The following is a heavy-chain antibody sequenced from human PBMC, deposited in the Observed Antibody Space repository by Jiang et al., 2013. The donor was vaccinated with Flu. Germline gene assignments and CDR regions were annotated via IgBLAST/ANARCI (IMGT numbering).Heavy chain of an antibody. Sequence: GPGLVKPSGTLSLTCAVSGGSISSSNWWSWVRQPPGKGLEWIGEIYHSGSTNYNPSLKSRVTISVDKSKNQFSLKLSSVTAADTAVYYCARLGGPGEPAARNQLVDPWGQGTLVTVSS. CDR2: IYHSGST. J-gene: IGHJ5*02. D-gene: IGHD6-6*01. CDR3: ARLGGPGEPAARNQLVDP. V-gene: IGHV4-4*02. CDR1: GGSISSSNW.